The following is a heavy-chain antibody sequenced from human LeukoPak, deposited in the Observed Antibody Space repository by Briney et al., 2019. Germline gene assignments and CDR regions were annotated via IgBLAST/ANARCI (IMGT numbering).Heavy chain of an antibody. V-gene: IGHV1-18*04. J-gene: IGHJ4*02. CDR3: ARHTGSLYDFWSGYIDY. CDR1: GYTFTSYG. CDR2: ISAYNGNT. D-gene: IGHD3-3*01. Sequence: GASVKVSCKASGYTFTSYGISWVRQAPGQGLERMGWISAYNGNTNYAQKLQGRVTMTTDTSTSTAYMELRSLRSDDTAVYYCARHTGSLYDFWSGYIDYWGQGTLVTVSS.